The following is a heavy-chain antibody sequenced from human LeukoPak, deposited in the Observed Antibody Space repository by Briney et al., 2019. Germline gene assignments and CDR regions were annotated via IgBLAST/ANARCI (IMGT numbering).Heavy chain of an antibody. D-gene: IGHD3-10*01. Sequence: GGSLRLSCAASGFTFSSYAMSWVRQAPGKGLEWASAISGSGGSTYYADSVKGRFTISRDNSKNTLYLQMNSLRAEDTAVYYCAKSRLLWFGELLDYWGQGTLVTVSS. J-gene: IGHJ4*02. V-gene: IGHV3-23*01. CDR2: ISGSGGST. CDR3: AKSRLLWFGELLDY. CDR1: GFTFSSYA.